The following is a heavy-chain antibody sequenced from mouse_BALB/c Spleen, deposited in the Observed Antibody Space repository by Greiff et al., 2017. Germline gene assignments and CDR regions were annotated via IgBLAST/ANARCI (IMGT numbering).Heavy chain of an antibody. CDR1: GFSLTSYG. J-gene: IGHJ4*01. V-gene: IGHV2-9*02. CDR3: ATLGGYYAMDY. CDR2: IWAGGST. Sequence: QVQLKESGPGLVAPSQSLSITCTVSGFSLTSYGVHWVRQPPGKGLEWLGVIWAGGSTNYNSALMSRLSISKDNSKSQVFLKMNSLQTDDTAMYYCATLGGYYAMDYWGQGTSVTVSS. D-gene: IGHD4-1*01.